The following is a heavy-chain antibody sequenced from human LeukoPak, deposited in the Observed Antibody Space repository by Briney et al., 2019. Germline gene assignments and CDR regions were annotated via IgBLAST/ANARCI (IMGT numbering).Heavy chain of an antibody. CDR2: IYWNDDK. CDR1: GFSLSTSGVG. D-gene: IGHD3-9*01. CDR3: AHRRHDILTGYLNYFDY. Sequence: SGPTLVKPTQTLTXTCTFSGFSLSTSGVGVGWIRQPPGKALEWLTLIYWNDDKRYSPSLKSRLTITKDTSKNQVVLTMTNMDPVDTATYYCAHRRHDILTGYLNYFDYWGQGTLVTVSS. J-gene: IGHJ4*02. V-gene: IGHV2-5*01.